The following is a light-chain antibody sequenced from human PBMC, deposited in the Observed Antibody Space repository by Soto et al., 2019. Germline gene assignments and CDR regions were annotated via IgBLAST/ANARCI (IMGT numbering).Light chain of an antibody. CDR3: SSYTSSSTLGV. V-gene: IGLV2-14*01. CDR2: DVS. CDR1: SSDVGGYNY. Sequence: QSALTQPASVSGSPGQSITISCTGTSSDVGGYNYVSWYQQHPCKAPKLMIYDVSNRPSGVSNRFSGSKSGNTASLTISGLQAEDEADSYCSSYTSSSTLGVFGTGTKVTVL. J-gene: IGLJ1*01.